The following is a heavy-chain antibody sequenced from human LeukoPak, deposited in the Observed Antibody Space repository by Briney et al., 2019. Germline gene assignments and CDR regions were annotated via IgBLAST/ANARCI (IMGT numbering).Heavy chain of an antibody. D-gene: IGHD3-10*01. CDR3: AKGVRLWFAFYFDY. CDR2: ISGNGYNT. V-gene: IGHV3-23*01. J-gene: IGHJ4*02. Sequence: PGGSLRLSCAGSGFTLGGYAMSWVRQAPGKGLEWVSAISGNGYNTYYADSVKGRFTISSESSGNTLYLQMYNLRAEDTAVYYCAKGVRLWFAFYFDYWGQGTLVTVSS. CDR1: GFTLGGYA.